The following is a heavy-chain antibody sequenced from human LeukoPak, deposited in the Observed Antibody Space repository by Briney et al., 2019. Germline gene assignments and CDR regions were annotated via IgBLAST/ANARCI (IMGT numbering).Heavy chain of an antibody. CDR3: ARVPAAGHYYYYYMDV. Sequence: GGSLRLSCAASVFTYSNFAMHWVRQAPGKGLEWVAIISYDGSNKYYADSVKGRFTISRDNAKNSLYLQMNSLRAEDTAVYYCARVPAAGHYYYYYMDVWGKGTTVTISS. J-gene: IGHJ6*03. CDR2: ISYDGSNK. V-gene: IGHV3-30*04. CDR1: VFTYSNFA. D-gene: IGHD6-13*01.